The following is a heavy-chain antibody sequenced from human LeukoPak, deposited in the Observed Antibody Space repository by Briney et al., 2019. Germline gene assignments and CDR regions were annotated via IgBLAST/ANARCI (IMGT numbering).Heavy chain of an antibody. CDR3: ARERACGASSCVAYYFDS. J-gene: IGHJ4*02. CDR2: ISASSTYI. Sequence: GGSLRLSCAASGVTFSNDGMDWVRQAPGQGLEWVSSISASSTYIWYADSVKGRLTISRDNAKSSLYLQMDSLRAEDTAVYYCARERACGASSCVAYYFDSWGQGTLVTVSS. CDR1: GVTFSNDG. V-gene: IGHV3-21*01. D-gene: IGHD2-2*01.